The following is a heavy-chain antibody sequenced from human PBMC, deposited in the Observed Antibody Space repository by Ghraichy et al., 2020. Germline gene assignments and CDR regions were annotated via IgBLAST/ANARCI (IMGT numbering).Heavy chain of an antibody. CDR1: GFTFSSYI. J-gene: IGHJ4*02. CDR2: MSPDGGIK. CDR3: ARDPTLGAPDYFDY. D-gene: IGHD1-26*01. Sequence: GGSLRLSCAASGFTFSSYILHWVRQVPGKGLEWVAVMSPDGGIKIYGDSVKDRFTISRDNTKNTMYLEMNDLRAEDTALYYCARDPTLGAPDYFDYRGQGILVTVSS. V-gene: IGHV3-30*04.